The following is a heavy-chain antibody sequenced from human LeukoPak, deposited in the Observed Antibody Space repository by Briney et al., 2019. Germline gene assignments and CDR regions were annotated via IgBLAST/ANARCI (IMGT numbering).Heavy chain of an antibody. J-gene: IGHJ6*02. CDR3: AADLYYGDYDGGRDYYYGMDV. CDR1: GFTFTSSA. D-gene: IGHD4-17*01. V-gene: IGHV1-58*01. Sequence: ASVKVSCKASGFTFTSSAVQWVRQARGQRLEWIGWIVVGSGNTNYAQKFQERVTITRDMSTSTAYMELSSLRSEDTAVYYCAADLYYGDYDGGRDYYYGMDVWGQGTTVTVSS. CDR2: IVVGSGNT.